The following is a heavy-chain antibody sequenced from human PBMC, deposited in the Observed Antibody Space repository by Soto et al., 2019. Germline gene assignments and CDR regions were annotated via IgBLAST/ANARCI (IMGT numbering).Heavy chain of an antibody. Sequence: QVQLQESGPGLVKPSETLSLTCTVSGGSISSYYWSWIRQPPGKGLEWIGYIYYSGSTNYNPSPKSRVTISVDTSKNQFSLKLSSVTAADTAVYYCARRWGRSFDYWGQGTLVTVSS. CDR1: GGSISSYY. CDR2: IYYSGST. J-gene: IGHJ4*02. D-gene: IGHD2-15*01. V-gene: IGHV4-59*08. CDR3: ARRWGRSFDY.